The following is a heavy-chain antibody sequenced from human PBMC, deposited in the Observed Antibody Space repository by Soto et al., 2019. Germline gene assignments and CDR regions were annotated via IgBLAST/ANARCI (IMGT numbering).Heavy chain of an antibody. CDR1: GFTFSSYA. Sequence: GGSLRLSCAASGFTFSSYAMSWVRQAPGKGLEWVSAISASGGSTYSADSVKGRFTISRDNSKNTVYLQMNILRAEDTAVYYCAHSNAYYYGWGQGTLVTVSS. CDR2: ISASGGST. CDR3: AHSNAYYYG. V-gene: IGHV3-23*01. D-gene: IGHD3-22*01. J-gene: IGHJ4*02.